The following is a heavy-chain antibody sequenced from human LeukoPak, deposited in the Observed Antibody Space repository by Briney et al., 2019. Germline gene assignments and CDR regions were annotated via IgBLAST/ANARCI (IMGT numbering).Heavy chain of an antibody. CDR1: GFTFSDYW. Sequence: GGSLRLSCAASGFTFSDYWMSWVRQAPGKGLEWVANINQDGSEKYYVDSVKGRFTISRDNAKNSLYLQMNSLRAEDTAVYYCARASTSSSSDKSVGYWGQGTLVTVSS. J-gene: IGHJ4*02. D-gene: IGHD6-6*01. CDR3: ARASTSSSSDKSVGY. V-gene: IGHV3-7*01. CDR2: INQDGSEK.